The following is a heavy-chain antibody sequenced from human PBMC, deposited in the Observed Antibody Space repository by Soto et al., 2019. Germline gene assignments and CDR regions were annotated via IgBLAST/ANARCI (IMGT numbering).Heavy chain of an antibody. Sequence: PSETLSLTCAVYGGSFSGYYWSWIRQPPGKVLEWIGEINHSGSTNFNPSLKSRVTMSVDTSKNQFSLKLSSVTAADTAVYYCARRHGLTVDAYYWGQGTLVTVSS. CDR3: ARRHGLTVDAYY. D-gene: IGHD2-21*02. J-gene: IGHJ4*02. CDR2: INHSGST. V-gene: IGHV4-34*01. CDR1: GGSFSGYY.